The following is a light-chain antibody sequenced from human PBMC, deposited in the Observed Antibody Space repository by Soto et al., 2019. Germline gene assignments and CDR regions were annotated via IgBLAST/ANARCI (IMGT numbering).Light chain of an antibody. Sequence: QLVLTQSPSASASLGASVKLTCTLSSGHSSYAIAWHQQQPEKGPRYLMRLSSDGSHTKGDGIPDRFSGSSSGAERYLTISRLQSEDEADYYCQTWGTGIRVFGGGTKVTVL. CDR1: SGHSSYA. V-gene: IGLV4-69*01. CDR3: QTWGTGIRV. J-gene: IGLJ3*02. CDR2: LSSDGSH.